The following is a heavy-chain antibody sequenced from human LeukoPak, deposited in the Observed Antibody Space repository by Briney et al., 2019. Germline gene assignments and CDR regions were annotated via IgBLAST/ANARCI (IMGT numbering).Heavy chain of an antibody. J-gene: IGHJ3*01. V-gene: IGHV4-39*01. Sequence: SETLSLTCTVSGGSVSHTAYYWGWIRQPPGKGLEWIGNIYMNGHTYYNPSLALRSRVTLSLATSTNEFSLKVSSVTAADTAVYYCARLSGYNLSRNAFNFWGQGTMVTVSS. CDR3: ARLSGYNLSRNAFNF. CDR2: IYMNGHT. CDR1: GGSVSHTAYY. D-gene: IGHD5-12*01.